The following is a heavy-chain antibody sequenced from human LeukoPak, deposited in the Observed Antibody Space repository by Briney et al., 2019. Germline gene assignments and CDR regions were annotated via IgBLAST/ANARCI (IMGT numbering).Heavy chain of an antibody. D-gene: IGHD3-3*01. CDR3: ARAPTGVLRFLERQGWFDP. V-gene: IGHV1-69*01. CDR2: IIPIFGTA. CDR1: GGTFSSYA. J-gene: IGHJ5*02. Sequence: SVKVSCXASGGTFSSYAISWVRQAPGQGLEWMGGIIPIFGTANYAQKFQGRVTITADESTRTAYMELSSLRSEDTAVYYCARAPTGVLRFLERQGWFDPWGQGTLVTVSS.